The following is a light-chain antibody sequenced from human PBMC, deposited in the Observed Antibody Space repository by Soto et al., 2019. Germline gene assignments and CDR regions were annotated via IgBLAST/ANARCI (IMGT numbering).Light chain of an antibody. Sequence: DIVMTQSQATLSVSPGETATLSCRASQNIDINLVWYQQKPGQAPRLLIFRASTRATGIPARFSGSGSGTEFTLTISSLQSEDVAVYYCQQYHHWPPITFGQGTRLEIK. J-gene: IGKJ5*01. CDR3: QQYHHWPPIT. CDR2: RAS. CDR1: QNIDIN. V-gene: IGKV3-15*01.